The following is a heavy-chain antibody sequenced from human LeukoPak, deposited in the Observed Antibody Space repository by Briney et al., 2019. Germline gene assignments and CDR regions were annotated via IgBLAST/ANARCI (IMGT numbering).Heavy chain of an antibody. D-gene: IGHD6-19*01. V-gene: IGHV4-59*01. CDR1: GGSISSFY. CDR2: IYYSGST. CDR3: ASSSSGWYGIGWFDP. J-gene: IGHJ5*02. Sequence: SETLSLTCTVSGGSISSFYWSWIRQSPGKGLEWIGYIYYSGSTNYNPSLKSRVTISVDTSKNQFSLKLSSVTAADTAVYYCASSSSGWYGIGWFDPWGQGTLVTVSS.